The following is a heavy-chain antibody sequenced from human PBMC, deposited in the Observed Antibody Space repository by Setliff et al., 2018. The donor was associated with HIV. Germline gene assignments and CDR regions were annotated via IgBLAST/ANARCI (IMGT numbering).Heavy chain of an antibody. V-gene: IGHV3-7*03. J-gene: IGHJ4*02. Sequence: GGSLRLSCAASGLTFNRYWMSWVRQVPGKGLEWVSNTKYDGSERYYVDSVKGRFSASTDNAKNSLFLQMNSLKAEDTAVYYCARAYNVYDYRFDSSGYDYWGQGTLVTVSS. CDR3: ARAYNVYDYRFDSSGYDY. CDR2: TKYDGSER. D-gene: IGHD3-22*01. CDR1: GLTFNRYW.